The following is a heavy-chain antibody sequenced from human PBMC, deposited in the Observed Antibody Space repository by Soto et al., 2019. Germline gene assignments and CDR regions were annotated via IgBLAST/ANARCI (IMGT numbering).Heavy chain of an antibody. CDR3: AKEMYPRTVLDSSSPWGDY. CDR2: MSYAGTYK. D-gene: IGHD6-6*01. Sequence: QVQLVESGGGVVQPGRSLRLSCAVSGFTFSDYGMHWVRQAPGKGLEWVAVMSYAGTYKYYAESVKGRFTISRDLSGNTLFLQMNSLRLEDTAVYFCAKEMYPRTVLDSSSPWGDYWGQGTLVTVSS. J-gene: IGHJ4*02. CDR1: GFTFSDYG. V-gene: IGHV3-30*18.